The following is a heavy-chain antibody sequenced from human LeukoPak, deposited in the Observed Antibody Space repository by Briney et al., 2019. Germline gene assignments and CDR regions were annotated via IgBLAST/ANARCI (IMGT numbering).Heavy chain of an antibody. CDR1: GFTFSSYS. D-gene: IGHD1-26*01. CDR2: ISSSSSYI. Sequence: GGSLRLSCAASGFTFSSYSMNWVRQAPGKGLEWVSSISSSSSYIYYADSVKGRFTISRDNAKNSLYLQMNSLRAEDTAVYYCARVLMRELLEPLDYWGQGTLVTVSS. J-gene: IGHJ4*02. V-gene: IGHV3-21*01. CDR3: ARVLMRELLEPLDY.